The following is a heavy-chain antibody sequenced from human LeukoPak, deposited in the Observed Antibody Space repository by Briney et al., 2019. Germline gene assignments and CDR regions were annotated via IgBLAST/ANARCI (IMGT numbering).Heavy chain of an antibody. V-gene: IGHV4-34*01. J-gene: IGHJ4*02. D-gene: IGHD3-22*01. CDR1: GGSFSGYF. CDR2: ITHSGDT. Sequence: PSETLSLTCAVYGGSFSGYFWAWLRQSPEKGLEWIGEITHSGDTNYNPSLKSRVTISVDTSKSQFSLNLNSVAAAGTAIYYCARHRYGSDSSCFAFWGQGTLVTVSS. CDR3: ARHRYGSDSSCFAF.